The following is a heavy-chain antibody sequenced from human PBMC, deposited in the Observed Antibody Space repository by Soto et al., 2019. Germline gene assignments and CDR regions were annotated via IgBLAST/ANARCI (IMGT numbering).Heavy chain of an antibody. CDR2: IYYSGST. V-gene: IGHV4-61*01. CDR3: ARISGYSYGLPPYFDY. Sequence: QVQLQESGPGLVKPSETLSLTCTVSGGSVSSGSYYWSWIRQPPGKGLEWIGYIYYSGSTNYNPSLKSRVTISVDTSKNQSCLKLSSVTAADTDVYYCARISGYSYGLPPYFDYWGQGTLVTVSS. D-gene: IGHD5-18*01. J-gene: IGHJ4*02. CDR1: GGSVSSGSYY.